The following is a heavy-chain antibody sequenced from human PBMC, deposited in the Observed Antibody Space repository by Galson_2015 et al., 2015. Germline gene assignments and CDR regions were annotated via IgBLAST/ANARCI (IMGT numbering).Heavy chain of an antibody. Sequence: ETLSLTCTVSGVSISSSSYYWGWIRQPPGKGLEWIGSIYYSGSTYYNPSPKSRVTISLDTSKNQFSLNLSSVTAADTAVYYCARHGSWLGNWFDPWGQGTLVTVSS. D-gene: IGHD1-26*01. CDR2: IYYSGST. V-gene: IGHV4-39*01. CDR1: GVSISSSSYY. J-gene: IGHJ5*02. CDR3: ARHGSWLGNWFDP.